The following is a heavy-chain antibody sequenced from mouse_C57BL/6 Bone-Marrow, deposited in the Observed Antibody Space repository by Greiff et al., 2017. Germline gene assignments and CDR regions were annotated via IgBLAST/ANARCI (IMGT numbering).Heavy chain of an antibody. CDR3: AFNYGSDV. Sequence: QVQLQQPGAELVRPGSSVKLSCKASGYTFTSYWMDWVKQRPGQGLEWIGNIYPSDSETHYNQKFKDKATFTVHKSSSTAYMHLSSLTSEDSAVYYWAFNYGSDVWGTGTTVTVSS. D-gene: IGHD2-2*01. J-gene: IGHJ1*03. CDR1: GYTFTSYW. V-gene: IGHV1-61*01. CDR2: IYPSDSET.